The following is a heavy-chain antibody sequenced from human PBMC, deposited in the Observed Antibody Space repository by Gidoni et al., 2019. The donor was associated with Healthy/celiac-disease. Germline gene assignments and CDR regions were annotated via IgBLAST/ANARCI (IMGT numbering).Heavy chain of an antibody. J-gene: IGHJ3*02. V-gene: IGHV1-24*01. Sequence: QVQLVQAGAEVNKPGASVNVSCKVSGYTLTELPMHWVRQDPGQGLEWMGGFDPEDGETIYAQKFQGRVTMTEDTSTDTAYMELSSLRSEDTAVYYCSVVVMFNAFDIWGQGTMVTVSS. CDR2: FDPEDGET. D-gene: IGHD3-22*01. CDR3: SVVVMFNAFDI. CDR1: GYTLTELP.